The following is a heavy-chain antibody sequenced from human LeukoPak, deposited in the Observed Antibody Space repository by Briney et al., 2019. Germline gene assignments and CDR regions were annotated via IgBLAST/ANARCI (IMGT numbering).Heavy chain of an antibody. J-gene: IGHJ4*02. V-gene: IGHV4-39*07. Sequence: SETLSLICTVSGGSISSSNYYWDWIRQPPGKGLEWIGSIYYSGSTYYNPSLKSRVTISVDTSKNQFSLKLSSVTAADTAVYYCARDRVAGTQGLFDYWGQGTLVTVSS. D-gene: IGHD6-19*01. CDR2: IYYSGST. CDR1: GGSISSSNYY. CDR3: ARDRVAGTQGLFDY.